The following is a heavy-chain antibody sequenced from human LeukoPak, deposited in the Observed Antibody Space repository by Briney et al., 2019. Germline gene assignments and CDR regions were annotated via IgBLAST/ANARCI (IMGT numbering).Heavy chain of an antibody. CDR2: ISSTGGKT. CDR1: GFTFKNYG. D-gene: IGHD4-17*01. Sequence: PGKSLRLSCEASGFTFKNYGMNWVRQAPGKGLEWVASISSTGGKTYYAASVRGRFTISRDNSKNTLYLELKSLRADDTAIYYCAKDWGYGDYEYYFASWGQGTLVSVSS. V-gene: IGHV3-23*01. CDR3: AKDWGYGDYEYYFAS. J-gene: IGHJ4*02.